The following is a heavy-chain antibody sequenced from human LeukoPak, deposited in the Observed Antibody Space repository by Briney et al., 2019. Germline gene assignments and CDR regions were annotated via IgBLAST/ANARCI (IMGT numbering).Heavy chain of an antibody. CDR3: AKDGSGWFGYGMDV. D-gene: IGHD6-19*01. CDR2: ISWNSGSI. J-gene: IGHJ6*02. CDR1: GFTFDDYA. V-gene: IGHV3-9*01. Sequence: GRSLRLSCAASGFTFDDYAMHWVRHAPGKGLEWVSGISWNSGSIGYADSVKGRFTISRDNAKNSLYLQMNSLRAEDTALYYCAKDGSGWFGYGMDVWGQGTTVTASS.